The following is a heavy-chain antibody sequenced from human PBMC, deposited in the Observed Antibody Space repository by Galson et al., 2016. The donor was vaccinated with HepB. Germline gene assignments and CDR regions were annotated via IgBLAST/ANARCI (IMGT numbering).Heavy chain of an antibody. J-gene: IGHJ4*02. Sequence: SETLSLTCAVSGGSVSSNDWWTCVRQPPGQGLEWIGQIFHSSRVNYNPSLASPVTILVDTSSNQFSLRLTSVTAADTALYYCARQYRGGPSDFWGQGTLVTVSS. CDR3: ARQYRGGPSDF. V-gene: IGHV4-4*02. CDR1: GGSVSSNDW. D-gene: IGHD5-12*01. CDR2: IFHSSRV.